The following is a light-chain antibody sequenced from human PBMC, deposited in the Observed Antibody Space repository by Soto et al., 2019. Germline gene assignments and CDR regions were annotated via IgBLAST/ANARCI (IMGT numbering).Light chain of an antibody. CDR1: QSVSSNY. V-gene: IGKV3-20*01. J-gene: IGKJ1*01. CDR2: GAS. CDR3: QQYGSSPLWT. Sequence: EIVLTQSPGTLSLSPGESATLSCRATQSVSSNYLAWYQQKPGQAPRLLIYGASTRATGIPDRFSGSGSGTDFTLTISRLEPEDFVVYYCQQYGSSPLWTFGQGTKVDIK.